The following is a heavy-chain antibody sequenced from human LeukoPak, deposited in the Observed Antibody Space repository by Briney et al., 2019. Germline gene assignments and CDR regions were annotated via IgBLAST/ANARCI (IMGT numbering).Heavy chain of an antibody. J-gene: IGHJ4*02. Sequence: GGSLRLSCAASGFTFSSYAMSRVRQAPGKGLEWVSAISGSGGSTYYADSVKGRFTISRDNSKNALSLQMNSLRVEDTAVYYCAKENPVGGTNYFDYWGQGTLVPVSS. CDR2: ISGSGGST. D-gene: IGHD1-26*01. CDR1: GFTFSSYA. CDR3: AKENPVGGTNYFDY. V-gene: IGHV3-23*01.